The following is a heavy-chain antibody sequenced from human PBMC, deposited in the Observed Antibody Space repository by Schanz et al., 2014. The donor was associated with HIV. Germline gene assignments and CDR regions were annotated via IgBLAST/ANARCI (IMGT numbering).Heavy chain of an antibody. CDR1: GFTFSTYG. CDR2: LWYDGTNT. CDR3: ARDVAGCSGTSCYSDAFDI. D-gene: IGHD2-2*01. Sequence: QVQLVESGGGVVQPGTSLRLSCAVSGFTFSTYGMHWVRQAPGKGLDWVAALWYDGTNTLYADSVKGRFTISRDNSKNTLYLQMKSLKTEDTAVYFCARDVAGCSGTSCYSDAFDIWGQGTLVTVSS. J-gene: IGHJ3*02. V-gene: IGHV3-33*01.